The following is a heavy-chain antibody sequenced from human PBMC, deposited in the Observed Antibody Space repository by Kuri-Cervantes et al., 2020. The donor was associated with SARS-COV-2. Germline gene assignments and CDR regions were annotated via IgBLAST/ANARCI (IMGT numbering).Heavy chain of an antibody. V-gene: IGHV1-2*02. CDR2: INTKTGDT. J-gene: IGHJ4*02. Sequence: ASVKVSCKASGYTFTDYYIHWVRQAPGQGLEWMGWINTKTGDTKYAQNFQGRVTATRDTSISTAYMELSRLRSDDTAVYYCARDMDALVGATLDYWGQGTLVTVSS. D-gene: IGHD1-26*01. CDR3: ARDMDALVGATLDY. CDR1: GYTFTDYY.